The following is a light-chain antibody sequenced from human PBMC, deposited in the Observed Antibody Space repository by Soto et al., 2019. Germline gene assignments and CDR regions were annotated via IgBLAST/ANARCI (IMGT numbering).Light chain of an antibody. J-gene: IGKJ5*01. Sequence: EIVVTPSPATLSVSPGERATLSCRASQSVSSNLAWYQQKPGQAPRLLIYGASTRATGIPARFSGTGSGTEFTLTISSLQSEDFAVYYCQQYNTWPPITFGQGTRLEIK. CDR3: QQYNTWPPIT. CDR1: QSVSSN. CDR2: GAS. V-gene: IGKV3-15*01.